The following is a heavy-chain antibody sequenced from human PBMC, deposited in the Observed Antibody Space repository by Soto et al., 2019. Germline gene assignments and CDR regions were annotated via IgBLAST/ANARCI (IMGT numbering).Heavy chain of an antibody. CDR1: AFTFSSYA. CDR3: AKAYGSGSYSYLFDY. J-gene: IGHJ4*01. Sequence: GGSLRLSCAASAFTFSSYAMSWVRQAPGKGLEWVSTISAGGGGTYYADSVKGRFTISRDNSKNTLYLQMNSLSAEDSAVYYCAKAYGSGSYSYLFDYWRHGTLVTVS. CDR2: ISAGGGGT. V-gene: IGHV3-23*01. D-gene: IGHD3-10*01.